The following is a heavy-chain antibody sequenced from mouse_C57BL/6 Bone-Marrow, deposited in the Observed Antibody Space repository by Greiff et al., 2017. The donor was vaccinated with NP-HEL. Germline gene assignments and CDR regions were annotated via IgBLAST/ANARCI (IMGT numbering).Heavy chain of an antibody. CDR1: GYTFTSYW. CDR3: ARSNWDAYFDY. Sequence: VQLQQPGAELVRPGSSVKLSCKASGYTFTSYWMHWVKQRPIQGLEWIGNIDPSDSETHYNQKFKDKATLTVDKSSSTAYMQLSSLTSEDSAVYYCARSNWDAYFDYWGQGTTLTVSS. D-gene: IGHD4-1*01. J-gene: IGHJ2*01. V-gene: IGHV1-52*01. CDR2: IDPSDSET.